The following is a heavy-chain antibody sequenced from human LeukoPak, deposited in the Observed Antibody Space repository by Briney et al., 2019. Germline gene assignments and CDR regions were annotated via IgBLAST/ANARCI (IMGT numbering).Heavy chain of an antibody. CDR3: ARSRTSSPYDKNLNF. D-gene: IGHD1-14*01. CDR2: ISSSINYI. V-gene: IGHV3-21*01. Sequence: PGGSLRLSCAASGFTFSSCTMSWVREAPGKGLEWVSSISSSINYIYHADSVKGRFTISRDDAQNSVYLQMNSLKDEDTAVYYCARSRTSSPYDKNLNFWGQGTLVIVSS. J-gene: IGHJ4*02. CDR1: GFTFSSCT.